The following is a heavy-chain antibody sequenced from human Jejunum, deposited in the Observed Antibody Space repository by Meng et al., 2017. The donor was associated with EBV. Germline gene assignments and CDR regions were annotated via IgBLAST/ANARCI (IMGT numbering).Heavy chain of an antibody. CDR2: MNPGGTA. D-gene: IGHD2-2*02. Sequence: VELQQWGAGLLKPSETLSLTCGVYVGSLSGHEWSWIRQPPGKGLEWPGEMNPGGTATYNSSLQSRVSMSVDTSKNQFLLRLTSVTAADTAVYYCASRALYYFDSWGQGTLVTVSS. CDR3: ASRALYYFDS. V-gene: IGHV4-34*02. CDR1: VGSLSGHE. J-gene: IGHJ4*02.